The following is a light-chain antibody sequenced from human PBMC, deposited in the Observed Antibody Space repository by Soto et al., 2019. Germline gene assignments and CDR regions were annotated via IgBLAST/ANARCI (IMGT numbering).Light chain of an antibody. Sequence: DIQMTQSPSSLSASVGDRVTITCRASQSISSYLNWYQQKPGKAPKLLSYAASSLQSGVPSRFSGSGSGTAFTLNIRSLQPEAFATYYCQQYNSYWTFGQGNKVEI. CDR1: QSISSY. CDR2: AAS. CDR3: QQYNSYWT. J-gene: IGKJ1*01. V-gene: IGKV1-39*01.